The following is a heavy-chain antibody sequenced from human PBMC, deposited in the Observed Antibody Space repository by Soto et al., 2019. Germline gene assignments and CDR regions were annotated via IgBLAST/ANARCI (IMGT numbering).Heavy chain of an antibody. CDR3: ARVREVDVDTAMADHAFDI. J-gene: IGHJ3*02. D-gene: IGHD5-18*01. CDR1: GYTFTSYG. Sequence: ASVKVSCKASGYTFTSYGISWVRQAPGQGLEWMGWTSAYNGNTNYAQKLQGRVTMTTDTSTSTAYMELSSLRSEDTAVYYCARVREVDVDTAMADHAFDIWGQGTMVTVSS. CDR2: TSAYNGNT. V-gene: IGHV1-18*01.